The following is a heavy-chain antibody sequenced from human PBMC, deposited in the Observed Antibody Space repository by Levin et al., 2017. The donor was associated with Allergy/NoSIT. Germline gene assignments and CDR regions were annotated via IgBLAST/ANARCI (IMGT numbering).Heavy chain of an antibody. CDR3: AREGVVLMVYANTKEGGMDV. V-gene: IGHV3-74*01. CDR2: INSDGSST. Sequence: PGGSLRLSCAASGFTFSSYWMHWVRQAPGKGLVWVSRINSDGSSTSYADSVKGRFTISRDNAKNTLYLQMNSLRAEDTAVYYCAREGVVLMVYANTKEGGMDVWGQGTTVTVSS. J-gene: IGHJ6*02. CDR1: GFTFSSYW. D-gene: IGHD2-8*01.